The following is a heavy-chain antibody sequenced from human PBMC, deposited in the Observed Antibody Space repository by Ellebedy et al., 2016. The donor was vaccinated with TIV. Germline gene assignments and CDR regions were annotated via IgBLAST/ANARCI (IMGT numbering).Heavy chain of an antibody. Sequence: AASVKVSCKASGYTFTGYYMHWVRQAPGQGLEWMGWINPNSGGTNYAQKFQGRVTMTTDTSTSTAYIELRSLRSDDTAVYYCARDNHEILTGYYDFWGQGTLVTVSS. D-gene: IGHD3-9*01. CDR3: ARDNHEILTGYYDF. CDR1: GYTFTGYY. CDR2: INPNSGGT. V-gene: IGHV1-2*02. J-gene: IGHJ4*02.